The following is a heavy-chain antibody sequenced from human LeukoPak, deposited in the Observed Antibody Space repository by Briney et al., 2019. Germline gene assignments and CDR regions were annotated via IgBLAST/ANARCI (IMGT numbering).Heavy chain of an antibody. CDR2: IYYSGST. D-gene: IGHD3-3*02. Sequence: SETLSLTCTVSGGSISSGGYYWSWIRQHPGKGLEWFGYIYYSGSTNYNPSLKSRVTISVDTSKNQFSLKLSSVTAADTAVYYCARAISFLERNWFDPWGQGTLVTVSS. V-gene: IGHV4-61*08. J-gene: IGHJ5*02. CDR3: ARAISFLERNWFDP. CDR1: GGSISSGGYY.